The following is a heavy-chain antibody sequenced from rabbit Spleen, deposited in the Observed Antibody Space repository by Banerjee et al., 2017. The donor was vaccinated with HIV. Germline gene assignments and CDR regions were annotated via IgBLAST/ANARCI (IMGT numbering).Heavy chain of an antibody. J-gene: IGHJ4*01. V-gene: IGHV1S45*01. D-gene: IGHD6-1*01. CDR2: IDVGESGNT. CDR1: GLDFSSSYW. Sequence: QEQLEESGGDLVKPGTSLTLTCKASGLDFSSSYWICWVRQAPGKGLEWIACIDVGESGNTYYASWAKGRFTISKTSSTTVTLQMTSLTAADTATYFCAREVLYAAYAGFGDATIYYFDLWGQGTLVTVS. CDR3: AREVLYAAYAGFGDATIYYFDL.